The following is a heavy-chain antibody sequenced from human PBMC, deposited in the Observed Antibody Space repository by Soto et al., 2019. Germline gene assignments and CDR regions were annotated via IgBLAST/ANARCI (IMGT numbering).Heavy chain of an antibody. CDR2: IYYSGST. J-gene: IGHJ5*02. CDR3: ARGEQWLVPFDP. D-gene: IGHD6-19*01. CDR1: GGSISSGDYY. V-gene: IGHV4-30-4*01. Sequence: SETLSLTCTVSGGSISSGDYYWSWIRQPPGKGLEWIGYIYYSGSTYYNPSLKSRVTISVDTSKNQFSLKLSSVTAADTAVYYCARGEQWLVPFDPWGQGTLVTVSS.